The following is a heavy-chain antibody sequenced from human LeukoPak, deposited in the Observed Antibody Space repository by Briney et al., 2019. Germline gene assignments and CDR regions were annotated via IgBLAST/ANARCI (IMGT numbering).Heavy chain of an antibody. D-gene: IGHD4-11*01. J-gene: IGHJ3*01. CDR1: RFTFSNYA. V-gene: IGHV3-23*01. CDR3: AKYISDSVDDALDL. Sequence: PGGSLRLSCAASRFTFSNYAMSWVRQTPGRGLEGVSGISDGGASTYNADFVDGRFCISRDNSKATLSLEMESLRADDTAVYYCAKYISDSVDDALDLWGQGTMVIVS. CDR2: ISDGGAST.